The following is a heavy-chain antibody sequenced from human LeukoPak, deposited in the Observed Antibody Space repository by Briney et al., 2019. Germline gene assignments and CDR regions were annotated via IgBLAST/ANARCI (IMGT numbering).Heavy chain of an antibody. Sequence: GGSLRLSCAAPGFTFKNYAINWVRQAPGKGLEWVSHISGSGTTTDYADSVKGGFTVSRDTSKKTVYLQMTSLRAEKTGLYYFAKDSDISAFFACWGEGTPVTVSS. J-gene: IGHJ4*02. CDR2: ISGSGTTT. D-gene: IGHD2-15*01. CDR1: GFTFKNYA. CDR3: AKDSDISAFFAC. V-gene: IGHV3-23*01.